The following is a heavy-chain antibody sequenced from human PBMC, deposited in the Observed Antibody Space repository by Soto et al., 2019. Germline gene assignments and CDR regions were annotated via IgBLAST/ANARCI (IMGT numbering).Heavy chain of an antibody. V-gene: IGHV4-34*12. J-gene: IGHJ6*02. CDR1: VGSFSGYY. Sequence: SNTLSLTCAVYVGSFSGYYWCWISQPPGKGLEWIGEIIHSGVTNYKPSLMRRVTISVDTSKNLFSLQLKSVTAADTALYYCARFSGSYYYAMDVWGQGSTVT. D-gene: IGHD6-19*01. CDR3: ARFSGSYYYAMDV. CDR2: IIHSGVT.